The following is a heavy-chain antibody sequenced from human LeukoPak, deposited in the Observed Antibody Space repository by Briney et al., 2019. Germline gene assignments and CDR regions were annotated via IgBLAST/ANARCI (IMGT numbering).Heavy chain of an antibody. D-gene: IGHD2-15*01. CDR2: IYPGDSDT. Sequence: GESLKISCKGSGYSFTSYWIGWVRQMPGKGLEWMGIIYPGDSDTRYSPSFQGQVTISADKPISTAYLQWSSLKASDTAMYYCARQFKYCSGGSCYQYYFDYWGQGTLVTVSS. V-gene: IGHV5-51*01. CDR1: GYSFTSYW. J-gene: IGHJ4*02. CDR3: ARQFKYCSGGSCYQYYFDY.